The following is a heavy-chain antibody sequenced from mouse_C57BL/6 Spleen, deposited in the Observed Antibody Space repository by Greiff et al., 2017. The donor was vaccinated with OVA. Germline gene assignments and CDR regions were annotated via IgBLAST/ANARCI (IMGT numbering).Heavy chain of an antibody. CDR3: ERGVNYSNYEGYFDV. D-gene: IGHD2-5*01. CDR2: INPSNGGT. J-gene: IGHJ1*03. CDR1: GYTFTSYW. Sequence: QVQLQQPGTELVKPGASVKLSCKASGYTFTSYWMHWVQQRPGQGLEWIGNINPSNGGTNYNEKFKSKATLTVDKSSSTAYMQLSSLTSEDSAVYDCERGVNYSNYEGYFDVWGTGTTVTVSS. V-gene: IGHV1-53*01.